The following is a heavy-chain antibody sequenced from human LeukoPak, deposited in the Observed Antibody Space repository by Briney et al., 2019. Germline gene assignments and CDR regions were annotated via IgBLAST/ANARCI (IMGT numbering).Heavy chain of an antibody. V-gene: IGHV1-69*04. CDR2: IIPILGIA. CDR1: GGTFSSYA. Sequence: SVKVSCKASGGTFSSYAISWVRQAPGQGLEWMGRIIPILGIANYAQKFQGRVTITADKSTSTAYMELRSLRSDDTAVYYCARRSWFGEFLFFDSWGQGTLVTVSS. D-gene: IGHD3-10*01. J-gene: IGHJ4*02. CDR3: ARRSWFGEFLFFDS.